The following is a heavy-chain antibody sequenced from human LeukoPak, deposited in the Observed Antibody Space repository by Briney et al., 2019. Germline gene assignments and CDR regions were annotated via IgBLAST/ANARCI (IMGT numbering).Heavy chain of an antibody. CDR3: AKEGHVSELDY. Sequence: GGSLRLSCAASGFAISNYAMDWVRQAPGKGLEWVSSLGSDGSTHYADSVKGRFTVSRDNSKNTLYLQMNSLRAEDTALYYCAKEGHVSELDYRGPGTLVTVSS. D-gene: IGHD3-10*01. CDR1: GFAISNYA. J-gene: IGHJ4*02. V-gene: IGHV3-23*01. CDR2: LGSDGST.